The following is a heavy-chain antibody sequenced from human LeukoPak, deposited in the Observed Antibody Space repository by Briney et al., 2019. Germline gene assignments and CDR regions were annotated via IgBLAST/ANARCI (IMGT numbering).Heavy chain of an antibody. CDR2: INPNSGGT. CDR1: RYTFTGYY. Sequence: ASVKVSCKAFRYTFTGYYMHWVRQAPGQGLEWMGRINPNSGGTNYAQKFQGRVTMTRDTSISTAYMELSRLRSDDAAVYYCARTYDPGAFDIWGQGTMVTVSS. V-gene: IGHV1-2*06. J-gene: IGHJ3*02. CDR3: ARTYDPGAFDI. D-gene: IGHD3-16*01.